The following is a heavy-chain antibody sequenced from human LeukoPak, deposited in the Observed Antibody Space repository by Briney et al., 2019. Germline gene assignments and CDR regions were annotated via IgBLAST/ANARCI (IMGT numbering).Heavy chain of an antibody. J-gene: IGHJ6*03. Sequence: GGSLRLSCAASGFTFSSYGMSWVRQAPGKGLEWVSAISGSGGSTYYADSVKGRFTISRDNSKNTLYLRMNSLRAEDTAVYYCATHLYSYYYMDVWGKGTTVTISS. V-gene: IGHV3-23*01. CDR2: ISGSGGST. CDR3: ATHLYSYYYMDV. CDR1: GFTFSSYG.